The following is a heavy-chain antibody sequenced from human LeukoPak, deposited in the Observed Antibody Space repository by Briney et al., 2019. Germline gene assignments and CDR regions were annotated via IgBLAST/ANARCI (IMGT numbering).Heavy chain of an antibody. V-gene: IGHV1-18*01. CDR3: AREIAAAGENYFDY. CDR2: ISAYNGNT. Sequence: ASVKVSCKASGYTFTSYGISWVRQAPGQGLEWMGWISAYNGNTNYAQKLQGRVTMTTDTSTSTAYMELRSLRSDDTAVYYCAREIAAAGENYFDYWGQGTLVTVSS. D-gene: IGHD6-13*01. J-gene: IGHJ4*02. CDR1: GYTFTSYG.